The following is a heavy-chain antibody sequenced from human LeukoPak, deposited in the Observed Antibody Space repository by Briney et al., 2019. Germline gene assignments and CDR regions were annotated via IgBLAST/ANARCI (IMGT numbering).Heavy chain of an antibody. CDR1: GYTLTELS. CDR3: ATFNPYDSSGIFFAY. V-gene: IGHV1-24*01. CDR2: FDPEDGET. D-gene: IGHD3-22*01. Sequence: ASVKVSCKVSGYTLTELSMHWVRQAPGKGLEWMGGFDPEDGETTYAQKFQGRVTMTEDTSTDTAYMELSSLRSEDTAVYYCATFNPYDSSGIFFAYWGQGTLVTVSS. J-gene: IGHJ4*02.